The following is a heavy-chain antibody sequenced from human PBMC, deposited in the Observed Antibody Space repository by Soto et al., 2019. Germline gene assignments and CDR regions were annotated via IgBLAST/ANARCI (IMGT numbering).Heavy chain of an antibody. CDR1: GFTVRTNG. J-gene: IGHJ4*02. Sequence: GGSLRLSCAAPGFTVRTNGMSWVRQAPGKGLEWVSSFFGSGDDTYYADSLKGRFTISRDHSKNTLYLQMNSLRAEDTALYYCAGHGGYSYLGQGTLVTV. CDR3: AGHGGYSY. CDR2: FFGSGDDT. V-gene: IGHV3-23*01. D-gene: IGHD4-17*01.